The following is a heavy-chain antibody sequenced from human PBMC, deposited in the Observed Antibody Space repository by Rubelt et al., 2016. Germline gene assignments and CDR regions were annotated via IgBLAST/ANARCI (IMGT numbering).Heavy chain of an antibody. D-gene: IGHD2-15*01. J-gene: IGHJ6*02. CDR2: IYSGGTT. Sequence: EVQLVESGGGLIQPGGSPRLSCEASGFSVSSNQMNWVRQAPGKGLEWVSVIYSGGTTYHAASVKGRFTISRDTSKNTVYLQMNMQRAEDTAIYFCARERTRGDYYYGMDVWGQGTTVTVSS. CDR3: ARERTRGDYYYGMDV. V-gene: IGHV3-53*01. CDR1: GFSVSSNQ.